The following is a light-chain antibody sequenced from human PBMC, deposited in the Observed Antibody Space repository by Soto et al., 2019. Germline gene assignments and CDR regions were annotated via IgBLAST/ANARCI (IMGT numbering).Light chain of an antibody. CDR1: QSVSSN. Sequence: EGVMTPSPATLSVSPGERAPLSCRASQSVSSNLAWYQQKPGQAPRLLIYGASTRAAGIPARFSGSGSGTDFTLTITSLQSEDFGVYYCHQHNNWWTFGQGTKVDI. V-gene: IGKV3-15*01. CDR2: GAS. J-gene: IGKJ1*01. CDR3: HQHNNWWT.